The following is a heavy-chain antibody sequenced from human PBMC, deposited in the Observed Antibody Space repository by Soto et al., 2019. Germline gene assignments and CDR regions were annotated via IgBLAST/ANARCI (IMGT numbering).Heavy chain of an antibody. CDR1: GYIFSSFY. V-gene: IGHV1-18*01. CDR2: TSGYSGNS. J-gene: IGHJ3*01. Sequence: ASVKVSCKASGYIFSSFYINWVRQAPGQGLEWTGWTSGYSGNSKYAQKFQGRVTMTTDTSTNTGYMEMRSLTSDDTAVYYCARDIFGHVDAFDLWGQGTMVTVSS. CDR3: ARDIFGHVDAFDL. D-gene: IGHD3-3*02.